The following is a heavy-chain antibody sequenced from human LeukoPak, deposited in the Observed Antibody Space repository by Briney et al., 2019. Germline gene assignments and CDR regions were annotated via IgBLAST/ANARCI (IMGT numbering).Heavy chain of an antibody. CDR3: TRESISGHRDFDY. Sequence: PGGSLRLSCGTSGFIFSTYWMNWVRQAPGKGLGWVASINQDGSEKYYVDSVKGRFTISRDNAKNSLYVEMNSLRGEDTAVYYCTRESISGHRDFDYWGQGTLVTVSS. J-gene: IGHJ4*02. CDR1: GFIFSTYW. V-gene: IGHV3-7*01. CDR2: INQDGSEK. D-gene: IGHD1-26*01.